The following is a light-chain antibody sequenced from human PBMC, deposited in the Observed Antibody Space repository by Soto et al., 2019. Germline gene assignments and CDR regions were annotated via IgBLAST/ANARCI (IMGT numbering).Light chain of an antibody. CDR2: GAS. CDR3: QQYGGSPLVT. V-gene: IGKV3-20*01. Sequence: ETVLTQSPGTLSLSPGERPTLSCRASQSISSGSLAWYQQRPGQAPRLLISGASNRATGIPDRFSGSGSGTDFTLTISRLEPEDFAVYYCQQYGGSPLVTFGGGTKVEIK. CDR1: QSISSGS. J-gene: IGKJ4*01.